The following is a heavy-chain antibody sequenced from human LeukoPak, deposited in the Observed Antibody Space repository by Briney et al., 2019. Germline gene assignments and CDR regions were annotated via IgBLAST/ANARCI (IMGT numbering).Heavy chain of an antibody. V-gene: IGHV1-69*04. J-gene: IGHJ5*02. Sequence: SVKVSCKASGGTFSSYAISWVRQAPGQGLEWMGRIIPILGIANYAQKFQGRVTITADKPTSTAYMELSSLRSEDTAVYYCARLYYYDSSGYLGNRFDPWGQGTLVTVSS. CDR3: ARLYYYDSSGYLGNRFDP. CDR1: GGTFSSYA. D-gene: IGHD3-22*01. CDR2: IIPILGIA.